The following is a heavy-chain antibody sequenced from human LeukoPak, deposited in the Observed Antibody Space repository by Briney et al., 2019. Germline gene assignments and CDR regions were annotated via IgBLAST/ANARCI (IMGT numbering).Heavy chain of an antibody. J-gene: IGHJ4*02. CDR1: GFTFSSYE. Sequence: GGSLRLSCAASGFTFSSYEMNRVRQAPGKGLEWVANIKQDGSEKYYVDSVKGRFTISRDNAKNSLYLQMNSLRAEDTAVYYCASLIVVRGYFDYWGQGTLVTVSS. CDR3: ASLIVVRGYFDY. D-gene: IGHD3-22*01. CDR2: IKQDGSEK. V-gene: IGHV3-7*01.